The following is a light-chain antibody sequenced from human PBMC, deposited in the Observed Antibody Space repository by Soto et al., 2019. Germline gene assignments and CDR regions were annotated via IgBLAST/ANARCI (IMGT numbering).Light chain of an antibody. CDR2: DAS. J-gene: IGKJ4*01. Sequence: IVLTQSPATLSLSPGERATLSCRASQSVSTYLAWYQHKPGQAPRLLIYDASNRATGIPARFSGSGSGTEFTLTISSLEPEDFAVYYCQQFNNWPLTFGGGTKVEIK. CDR1: QSVSTY. CDR3: QQFNNWPLT. V-gene: IGKV3-11*01.